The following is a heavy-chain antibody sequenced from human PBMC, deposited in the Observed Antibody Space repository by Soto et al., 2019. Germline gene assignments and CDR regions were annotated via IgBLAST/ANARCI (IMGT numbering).Heavy chain of an antibody. Sequence: WGPLRLSCAASGFTFSSYWMHWVRKTQGKGLVWVSRINSDGSSTSYADSVKGRFTISRDNAKNTLYLQMTSLRAEDTAVYFFSSLPGSLLYYYYYTDFRVKGSTVTVSS. CDR1: GFTFSSYW. J-gene: IGHJ6*03. CDR3: SSLPGSLLYYYYYTDF. CDR2: INSDGSST. V-gene: IGHV3-74*01.